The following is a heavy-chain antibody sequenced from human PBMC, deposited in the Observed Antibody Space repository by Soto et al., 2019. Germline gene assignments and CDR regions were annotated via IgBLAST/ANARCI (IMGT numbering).Heavy chain of an antibody. CDR1: GFTFSSYW. CDR3: ARETDYDYIWGSYRPPSGFDY. Sequence: GGSLRLSCAASGFTFSSYWMHWVRQAPGKGLVWVSRINSDGSSTSYADSVKGRFTISRDNAKNTLYLQMNSLRAEDTAVYYCARETDYDYIWGSYRPPSGFDYWGQGTLVTVSS. CDR2: INSDGSST. J-gene: IGHJ4*02. D-gene: IGHD3-16*02. V-gene: IGHV3-74*01.